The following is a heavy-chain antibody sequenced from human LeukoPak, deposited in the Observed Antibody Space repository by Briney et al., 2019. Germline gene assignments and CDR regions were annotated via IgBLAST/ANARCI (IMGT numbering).Heavy chain of an antibody. CDR2: ISGSGGST. J-gene: IGHJ4*02. Sequence: GGSLRLSCAASGFTFSSFAMSWVRQAPGKGLEWVSTISGSGGSTNYADSVKGRFTFPRDNSKNTLYLQMNSLRAEDTAVYYCAKDLPDYGDYIEGYWGQGTLVTVSS. CDR1: GFTFSSFA. CDR3: AKDLPDYGDYIEGY. D-gene: IGHD4-17*01. V-gene: IGHV3-23*01.